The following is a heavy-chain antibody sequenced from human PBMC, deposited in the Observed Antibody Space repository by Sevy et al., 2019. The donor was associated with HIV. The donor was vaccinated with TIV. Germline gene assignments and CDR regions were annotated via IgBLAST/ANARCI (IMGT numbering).Heavy chain of an antibody. CDR1: GGSISSGDYY. CDR3: ARDSYYDILTGYYPSGMDV. J-gene: IGHJ6*02. CDR2: IYYSGST. V-gene: IGHV4-30-4*01. Sequence: SETLSLTCTVSGGSISSGDYYWSWIRQPPGKGLEWIGYIYYSGSTYYNPSLKSRVTISVDTSKNQFSLKLSSVTAADTAVYYCARDSYYDILTGYYPSGMDVWGQGTTVTVSS. D-gene: IGHD3-9*01.